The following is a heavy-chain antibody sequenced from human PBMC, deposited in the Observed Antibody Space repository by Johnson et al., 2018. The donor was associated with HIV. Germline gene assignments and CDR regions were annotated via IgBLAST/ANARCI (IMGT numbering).Heavy chain of an antibody. CDR3: AREEAREVLGYGGDGFDI. CDR1: GFTFSSYA. CDR2: ISSNGGST. V-gene: IGHV3-64*01. J-gene: IGHJ3*02. Sequence: VQLVESGGGLVQPGGSLRLSCAAYGFTFSSYAMHWVRQAPGKGLEYVSAISSNGGSTYYANSVKGRFPISRDNAKTALYLEMHSLRPEDTALYYCAREEAREVLGYGGDGFDIWGQGTMVPVAS. D-gene: IGHD3-16*01.